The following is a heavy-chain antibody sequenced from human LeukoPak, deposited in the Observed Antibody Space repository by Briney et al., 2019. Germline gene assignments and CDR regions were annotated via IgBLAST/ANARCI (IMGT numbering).Heavy chain of an antibody. J-gene: IGHJ4*02. Sequence: PSETLSLTCTVSGGSISSGGYYWSWIRQHPGQGLEWIGYIYYSGSTYYNPSLKSRVTISVDTSKNQFSLKLSSVTAADTAVYYCARDVVVPAAQYFDYWGQGTLVTVSS. V-gene: IGHV4-31*03. CDR2: IYYSGST. D-gene: IGHD2-2*01. CDR1: GGSISSGGYY. CDR3: ARDVVVPAAQYFDY.